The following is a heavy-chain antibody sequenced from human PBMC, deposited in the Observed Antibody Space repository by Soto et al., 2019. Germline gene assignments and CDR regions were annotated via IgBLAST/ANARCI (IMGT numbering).Heavy chain of an antibody. CDR1: GGSISSGGYY. Sequence: QVQLQGSGPGLVKPSQTLSLTCTVSGGSISSGGYYWSWIRQHPGKGLEWIGYIYYSGSTYYNPSLKSRVTISVDTSKNQFSLKLSSVTAADTAVYYCARGNDLGDSTPGKHWGQGTLVTVSS. CDR2: IYYSGST. V-gene: IGHV4-31*03. J-gene: IGHJ1*01. CDR3: ARGNDLGDSTPGKH. D-gene: IGHD3-16*01.